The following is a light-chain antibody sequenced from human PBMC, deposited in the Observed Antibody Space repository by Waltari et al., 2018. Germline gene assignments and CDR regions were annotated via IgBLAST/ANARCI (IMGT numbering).Light chain of an antibody. Sequence: EIVMTPSPATLSLSPWESATLSCRASQNVYTNLAWYQHKSGQAPRLLISDASARATGVPSRFRGSGSGTEFTLTISSLQSDDVAIYFCQQYNTWPPLTFGGGTRVDIK. V-gene: IGKV3-15*01. CDR2: DAS. CDR1: QNVYTN. CDR3: QQYNTWPPLT. J-gene: IGKJ4*01.